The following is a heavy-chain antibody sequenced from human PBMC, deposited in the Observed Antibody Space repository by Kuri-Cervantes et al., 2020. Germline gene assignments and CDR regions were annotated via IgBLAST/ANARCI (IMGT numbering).Heavy chain of an antibody. D-gene: IGHD3-22*01. Sequence: ASVKVSCKASGYTFTGYYMHWMRQAPGQGLEWMGWINPNSGGTNYAQKFQGRVTMTRDTSISTAYMELSSLRSEDTAVYYCARGHSSYYYDSSGQNFDYWGQGTLVTVSS. CDR1: GYTFTGYY. CDR3: ARGHSSYYYDSSGQNFDY. V-gene: IGHV1-2*02. CDR2: INPNSGGT. J-gene: IGHJ4*02.